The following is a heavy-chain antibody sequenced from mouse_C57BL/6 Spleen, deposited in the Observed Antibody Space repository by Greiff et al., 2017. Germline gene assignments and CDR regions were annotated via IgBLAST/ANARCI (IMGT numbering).Heavy chain of an antibody. J-gene: IGHJ2*01. Sequence: QVQLQQPGAELVKPGASVKMSCKASGYTFTSYWITWVKQRPGQGLEWIGDIYPGSGSTNYNEKFKSKATLTVDTSSSTAYMQLSSLTSEDAAVYYCARGDYGSSYDYWGQGTTLTVSS. CDR2: IYPGSGST. CDR3: ARGDYGSSYDY. V-gene: IGHV1-55*01. D-gene: IGHD1-1*01. CDR1: GYTFTSYW.